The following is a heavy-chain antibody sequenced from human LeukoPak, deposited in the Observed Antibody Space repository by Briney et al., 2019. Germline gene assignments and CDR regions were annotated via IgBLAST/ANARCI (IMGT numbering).Heavy chain of an antibody. CDR2: ISGSGGRA. CDR1: GFTFSSYG. Sequence: PGGSLRLSCAASGFTFSSYGMSWVRQAPGKGLEWVSLISGSGGRAYYADSVKGRFTISRDNSKNTLYLQMNSLRDEDAAVHFCASMWEGGYWGQGTLVTVSS. D-gene: IGHD1-26*01. J-gene: IGHJ4*02. CDR3: ASMWEGGY. V-gene: IGHV3-23*01.